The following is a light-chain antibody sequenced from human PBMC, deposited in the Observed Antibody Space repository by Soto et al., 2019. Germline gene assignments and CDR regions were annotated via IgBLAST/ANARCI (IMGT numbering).Light chain of an antibody. CDR1: TSNIGSNY. CDR3: ATWDDSLNGFYV. V-gene: IGLV1-47*01. Sequence: QSVLTQPPSASGTPGQGVTISCSGSTSNIGSNYVYWYQHLPGTAPKLLIYRNNQRPSGVPDRFSGYKSGTSASLAISGLRSDDEADYFCATWDDSLNGFYVFGTGTKV. CDR2: RNN. J-gene: IGLJ1*01.